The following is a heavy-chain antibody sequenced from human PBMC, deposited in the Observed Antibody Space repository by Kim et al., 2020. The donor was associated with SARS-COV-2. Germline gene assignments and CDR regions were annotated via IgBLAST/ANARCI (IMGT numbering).Heavy chain of an antibody. J-gene: IGHJ4*02. CDR2: DENGK. V-gene: IGHV3-7*01. CDR3: GRERNADH. Sequence: DENGKYYVDSVKGRFTISRDNAKNSLYLHMNSLRAEDTAVYYCGRERNADHWGQGTLVTVSS.